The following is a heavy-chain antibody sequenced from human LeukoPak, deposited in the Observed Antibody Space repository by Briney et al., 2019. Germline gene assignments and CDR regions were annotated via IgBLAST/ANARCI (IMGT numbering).Heavy chain of an antibody. V-gene: IGHV4-59*08. D-gene: IGHD6-13*01. J-gene: IGHJ4*02. Sequence: PSETLSLTCTVSGGSISSYYWSWLRHPPWKGLEWIGYIYSSGTTNYNPSLKSRVTISVDTSKIQFSLKLSSVTAADTAVYYCARLSSWSTRTFDYWGQGTQVTVSS. CDR2: IYSSGTT. CDR1: GGSISSYY. CDR3: ARLSSWSTRTFDY.